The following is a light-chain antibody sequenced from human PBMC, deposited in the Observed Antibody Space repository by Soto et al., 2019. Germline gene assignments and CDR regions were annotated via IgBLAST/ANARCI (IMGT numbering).Light chain of an antibody. V-gene: IGLV2-14*01. Sequence: QSALTQPASVSGSPGQSITISCTGTSSDVGAYNYVSWYRHYSDKAPKLMFYAVSNPPSGVSNRSSASKSANTASLTIAGLQADDEAYYCCSSYANIGTLVFGTGTKVTVL. CDR2: AVS. CDR3: SSYANIGTLV. CDR1: SSDVGAYNY. J-gene: IGLJ1*01.